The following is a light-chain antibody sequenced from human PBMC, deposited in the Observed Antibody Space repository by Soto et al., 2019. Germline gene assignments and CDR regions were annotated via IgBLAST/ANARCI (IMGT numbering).Light chain of an antibody. CDR1: TGAVSSGPL. V-gene: IGLV7-46*01. CDR2: ATS. J-gene: IGLJ3*02. Sequence: QAVVTQEPSLTVSPGGTVTLTCGSSTGAVSSGPLPWWIKQKPGQDPMTLIYATSNKHPWTPAHFSGSLLGGKAALTLSGAQAEDEDDYYCSLLYGAARLFCGGTKLTVL. CDR3: SLLYGAARL.